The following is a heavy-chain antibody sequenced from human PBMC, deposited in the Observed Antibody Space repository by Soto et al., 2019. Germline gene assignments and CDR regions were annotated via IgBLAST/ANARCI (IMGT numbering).Heavy chain of an antibody. J-gene: IGHJ5*02. CDR3: ARSIVVVPAASDNWFDP. V-gene: IGHV1-69*02. Sequence: SVKVSCKASGVTFSSYTISWVRQAPGQGLEWMGRIIPILGIANYAQKFQGRVTITADKSTSTAYMELSSLRSEDTAVYYCARSIVVVPAASDNWFDPWGRGTLVTVSS. CDR1: GVTFSSYT. D-gene: IGHD2-2*01. CDR2: IIPILGIA.